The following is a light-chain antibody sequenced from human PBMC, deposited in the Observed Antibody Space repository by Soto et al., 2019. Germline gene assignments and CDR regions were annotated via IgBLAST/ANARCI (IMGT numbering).Light chain of an antibody. CDR3: QQLKKYPLT. V-gene: IGKV1-9*01. CDR1: QGISSY. J-gene: IGKJ4*01. CDR2: DAA. Sequence: IQLTQSPSSLSASVGDRVTITCRASQGISSYLGWYQQKPGKAPKLLIYDAATLQSGVPSRFSGSGSGTDFTLTITSLQPDDFAAYYCQQLKKYPLTFGVRTKVEIK.